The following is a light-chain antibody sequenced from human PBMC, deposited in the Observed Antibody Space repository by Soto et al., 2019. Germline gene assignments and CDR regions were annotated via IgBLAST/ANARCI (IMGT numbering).Light chain of an antibody. CDR1: SSNIGAGYD. CDR2: GHS. J-gene: IGLJ3*02. CDR3: QSYDSSLSGSV. Sequence: QLVLTQPPSVSGAPGQRVTISCTGSSSNIGAGYDVHWYQQLPGTAPKLLLYGHSNRPSGVPDRFSGSKSGTSASLAITGLQAEDEADYCCQSYDSSLSGSVFSGGTKVTVL. V-gene: IGLV1-40*01.